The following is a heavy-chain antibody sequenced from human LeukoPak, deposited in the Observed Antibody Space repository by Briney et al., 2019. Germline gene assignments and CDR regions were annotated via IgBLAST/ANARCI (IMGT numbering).Heavy chain of an antibody. CDR1: GYTFTSYD. V-gene: IGHV1-2*02. Sequence: ASVKVSCKASGYTFTSYDINWVRQATGQGLEWMGWINPNSGGTNYAQKFQGRVTMTRDTSISTAYMELSRLRSDDTAVYYCARSADYDFWSGYITWGQGTLVTVSS. J-gene: IGHJ5*02. CDR2: INPNSGGT. D-gene: IGHD3-3*01. CDR3: ARSADYDFWSGYIT.